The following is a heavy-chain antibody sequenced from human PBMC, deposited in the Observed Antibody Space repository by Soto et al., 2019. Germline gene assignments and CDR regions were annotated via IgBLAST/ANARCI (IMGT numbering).Heavy chain of an antibody. CDR2: IYYSGST. D-gene: IGHD2-21*02. J-gene: IGHJ5*02. V-gene: IGHV4-30-4*02. CDR1: GGSISSGDYY. CDR3: ARGKFCGGDCPFDP. Sequence: PSETLSLTCTVSGGSISSGDYYWSWIRQPPGKGLEWVGYIYYSGSTYYNPALKRRVTMSVDTAKNQFSLKLSSVTAADTSVYYCARGKFCGGDCPFDPRRQGTLVTVSS.